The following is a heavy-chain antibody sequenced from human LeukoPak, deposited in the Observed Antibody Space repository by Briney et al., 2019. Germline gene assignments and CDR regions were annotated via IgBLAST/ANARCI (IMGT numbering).Heavy chain of an antibody. CDR2: ISYEGSNE. Sequence: GGSLRLSCAASGFTFSSSDMHWVRQAPGKGLEWVAVISYEGSNEYYADSVKGRFTISRDNSKNTLFLQMNSLTAEDTAVYYCARDQSNSCQFDYWGQGTLVTVSS. V-gene: IGHV3-30-3*01. D-gene: IGHD6-13*01. CDR3: ARDQSNSCQFDY. J-gene: IGHJ4*02. CDR1: GFTFSSSD.